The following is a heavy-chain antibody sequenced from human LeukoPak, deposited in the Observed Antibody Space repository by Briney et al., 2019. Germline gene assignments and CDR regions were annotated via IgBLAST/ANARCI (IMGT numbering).Heavy chain of an antibody. V-gene: IGHV3-30-3*01. J-gene: IGHJ4*02. Sequence: GRSLRLSCAASGFTFSSYAMHWVRQAPGKGPEWVAVISYDGSNKYYADSVKGRFTISRDNSKNTLYLQMNSLRAEDTAVYYCARDRHRITMVRGVTPDYWGQGTLVTVSS. CDR1: GFTFSSYA. D-gene: IGHD3-10*01. CDR2: ISYDGSNK. CDR3: ARDRHRITMVRGVTPDY.